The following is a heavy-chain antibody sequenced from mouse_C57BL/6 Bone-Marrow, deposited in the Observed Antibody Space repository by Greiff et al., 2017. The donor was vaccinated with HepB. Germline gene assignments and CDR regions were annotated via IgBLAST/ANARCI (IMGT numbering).Heavy chain of an antibody. J-gene: IGHJ2*01. D-gene: IGHD1-3*01. CDR1: GYTFTDYE. CDR3: TTVLKEHYFDY. V-gene: IGHV1-15*01. CDR2: IDPETGGT. Sequence: VQGVESGAELVRPGASVTLSCKASGYTFTDYEMHWVKQTPVHGLEWIGAIDPETGGTAYNQKFKGKAILTADKSSSTAYLELRSLTSEDSAVYYCTTVLKEHYFDYWGQGTTLTVSS.